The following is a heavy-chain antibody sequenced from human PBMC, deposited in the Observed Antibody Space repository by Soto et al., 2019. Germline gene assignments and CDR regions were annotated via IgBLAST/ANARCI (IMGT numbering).Heavy chain of an antibody. CDR1: GHIFTSYY. Sequence: QVQLVQSGAEVKKPGDSVTVSCEASGHIFTSYYLHWVRQAPGQGLEWMGIINPSGDSTTYAEKFQGRVTMTRDTSTSTVYMELSSLRFEDTAVYYCARAKDYYYGMDVWGQGTTVTVSS. CDR3: ARAKDYYYGMDV. CDR2: INPSGDST. V-gene: IGHV1-46*03. J-gene: IGHJ6*02.